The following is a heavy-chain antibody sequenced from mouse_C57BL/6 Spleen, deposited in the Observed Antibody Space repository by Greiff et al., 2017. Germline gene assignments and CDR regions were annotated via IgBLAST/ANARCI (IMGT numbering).Heavy chain of an antibody. V-gene: IGHV1-22*01. D-gene: IGHD2-4*01. CDR2: INPNNGGT. CDR3: ARGYYDYLFAY. Sequence: EVQLVESGPELVKPGASVKMSCKASGYTFTDYNMHWVKQSHGKSLEWIGYINPNNGGTSYNQKFKGKATLTVNKSSSTAYMELRSLTSEDSAVXYCARGYYDYLFAYWGQGTLVTVSA. CDR1: GYTFTDYN. J-gene: IGHJ3*01.